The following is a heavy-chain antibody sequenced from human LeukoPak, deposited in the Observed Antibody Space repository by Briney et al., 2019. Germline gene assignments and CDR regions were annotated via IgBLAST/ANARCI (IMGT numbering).Heavy chain of an antibody. Sequence: SETLSLTCTVSGGSISSYYWSWIRQPAGKGLEWIGRIYTSGSTNYNPSLKSRVTMSVDTSKNQFSLKLSSVTAADTAVYYCARVVPTSHYDYVWGSYRPTHYFDYWGQGTLVTVSS. D-gene: IGHD3-16*02. CDR1: GGSISSYY. CDR3: ARVVPTSHYDYVWGSYRPTHYFDY. CDR2: IYTSGST. V-gene: IGHV4-4*07. J-gene: IGHJ4*02.